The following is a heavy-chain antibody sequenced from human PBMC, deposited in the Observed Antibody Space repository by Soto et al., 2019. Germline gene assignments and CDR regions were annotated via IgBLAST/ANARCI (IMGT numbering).Heavy chain of an antibody. V-gene: IGHV3-13*01. CDR3: ARGHGVMELSAFDY. CDR2: IGTAGDT. CDR1: GFTFSSYD. Sequence: GGSLRLSCAASGFTFSSYDMHWVRQATGKGLEWVSAIGTAGDTYYPGSVKGRFTISRENAKNSLYLQMNSLRAGDTAVYYCARGHGVMELSAFDYWGQGTLVTVSS. D-gene: IGHD1-26*01. J-gene: IGHJ4*02.